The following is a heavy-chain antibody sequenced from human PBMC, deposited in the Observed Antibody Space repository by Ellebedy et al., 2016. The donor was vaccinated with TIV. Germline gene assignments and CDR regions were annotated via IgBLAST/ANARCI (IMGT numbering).Heavy chain of an antibody. V-gene: IGHV4-31*03. Sequence: SETLSLTXTVSSASISSGGYYWSWIRQHPGKGLEWIGYVFHSESTHYNPSLWSRVTISVDTSNNQFSLKLSAVTAADTAVYYCARARAVAGTFTLDYWGQGTLVTVSS. CDR2: VFHSEST. CDR3: ARARAVAGTFTLDY. CDR1: SASISSGGYY. D-gene: IGHD6-19*01. J-gene: IGHJ4*02.